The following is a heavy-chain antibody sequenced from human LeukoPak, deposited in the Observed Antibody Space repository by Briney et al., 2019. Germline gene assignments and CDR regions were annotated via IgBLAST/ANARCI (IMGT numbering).Heavy chain of an antibody. V-gene: IGHV4-59*01. CDR2: IYYSGST. CDR3: ARARGDGYSYYYYYYMDV. CDR1: GGSISSYY. D-gene: IGHD5-24*01. J-gene: IGHJ6*03. Sequence: SETLSLTCTVSGGSISSYYWSWIRQPPGKGLEWIGYIYYSGSTNYNPSLKSRVTISVDTSKNQFSLKPSSVTAADTAVYYCARARGDGYSYYYYYYMDVWGKGTTVTISS.